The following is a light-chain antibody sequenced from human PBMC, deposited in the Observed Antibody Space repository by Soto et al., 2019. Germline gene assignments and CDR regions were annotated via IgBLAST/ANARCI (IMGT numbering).Light chain of an antibody. Sequence: DIVMTQSPDSLAVSLGERATINCKSSQSLLYRSNNRNYLAWYQQKPRQPPKLLVHWASTRESGVPDRFSGSGSGTDITLTISGLQAEDVAVYYCQQYYTTPLTFGHGTKVHI. V-gene: IGKV4-1*01. J-gene: IGKJ3*01. CDR3: QQYYTTPLT. CDR2: WAS. CDR1: QSLLYRSNNRNY.